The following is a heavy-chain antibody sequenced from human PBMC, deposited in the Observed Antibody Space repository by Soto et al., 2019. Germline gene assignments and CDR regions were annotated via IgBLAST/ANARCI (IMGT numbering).Heavy chain of an antibody. CDR2: ISSSSSTI. CDR3: ARDPPDGDYGYYYYYMDV. CDR1: GFTFSSYS. D-gene: IGHD4-17*01. V-gene: IGHV3-48*01. J-gene: IGHJ6*03. Sequence: GGSLRLSCAASGFTFSSYSMNWVRQAPGKGLEWVSYISSSSSTIYYADSVKGRFTISRDNAKNSLYLQMNSLRAEDTAVYYCARDPPDGDYGYYYYYMDVWGKGTTVTVSS.